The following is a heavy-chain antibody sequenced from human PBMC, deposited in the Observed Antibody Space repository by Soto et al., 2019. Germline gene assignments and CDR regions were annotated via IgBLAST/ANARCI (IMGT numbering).Heavy chain of an antibody. CDR2: ISPYTGNT. V-gene: IGHV1-18*01. CDR1: GYIFVNYG. CDR3: VMVDNYVTPTPQDV. Sequence: QVQLVQSGDEVKKPGSSVKVSCKASGYIFVNYGIAWVRQAPGQGLEWMGWISPYTGNTHSATKVQGRLTMTTDTSASTAYMDLGSLTSDDTAVYYCVMVDNYVTPTPQDVWGQGTTVTVSS. J-gene: IGHJ6*02. D-gene: IGHD3-16*01.